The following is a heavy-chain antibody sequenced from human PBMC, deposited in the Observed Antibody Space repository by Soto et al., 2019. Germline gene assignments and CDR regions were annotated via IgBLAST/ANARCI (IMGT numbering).Heavy chain of an antibody. V-gene: IGHV1-2*04. D-gene: IGHD1-7*01. J-gene: IGHJ6*02. CDR2: INPNSGGT. CDR3: ARASGTTAYYDYGMDV. Sequence: QVQLVQSGAEVKKPGASVKVSCKASGYTFTGYYMHWVRQAPGQGLEWLGWINPNSGGTNYAQKFQGWVTMTRGTSSRTAYMELSRLRSDDTAVYYSARASGTTAYYDYGMDVWSQGTTVTVSS. CDR1: GYTFTGYY.